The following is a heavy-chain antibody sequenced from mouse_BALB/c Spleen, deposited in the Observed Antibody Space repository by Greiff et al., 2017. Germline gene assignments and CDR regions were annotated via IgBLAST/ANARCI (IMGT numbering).Heavy chain of an antibody. CDR1: GYTFTSYW. Sequence: VQLQQPGAELVKPGAPVKLSCKASGYTFTSYWMNWVKQRPGRGLEWIGRIDPSDSETHYNQKFKDKATLTVDKSSSTAYIQLSSLTSEDSAVYYCARWDYYGSSFWFAYWGQGTLVTVSA. CDR3: ARWDYYGSSFWFAY. D-gene: IGHD1-1*01. V-gene: IGHV1-69*02. CDR2: IDPSDSET. J-gene: IGHJ3*01.